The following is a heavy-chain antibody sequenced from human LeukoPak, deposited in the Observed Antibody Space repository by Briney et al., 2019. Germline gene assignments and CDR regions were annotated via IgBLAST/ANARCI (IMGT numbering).Heavy chain of an antibody. CDR3: AKDIHYDSSGKLVY. V-gene: IGHV3-23*01. Sequence: PGGSLRLSCAASGVTLSTYAMSWVRQAPGKGLEWVSAISGSGGSTYYADSVKGRFTISRDNSKNTLYLQMNSLRAEDTAVYYCAKDIHYDSSGKLVYWGQGTLVTVSS. D-gene: IGHD3-22*01. J-gene: IGHJ4*02. CDR2: ISGSGGST. CDR1: GVTLSTYA.